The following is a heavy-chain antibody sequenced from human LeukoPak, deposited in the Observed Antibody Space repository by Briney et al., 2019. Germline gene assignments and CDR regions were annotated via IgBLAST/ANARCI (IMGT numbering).Heavy chain of an antibody. Sequence: GGSLRLSCAASRFIFSSYEMNWVRHAPGKGLEWVSYISNSGSTIYYADSVKGRFTISRDDAKSSLYLQMNSLRAEDTAVYYCARDGRDGDYFDYWGQGTLVTVSS. D-gene: IGHD5-24*01. CDR2: ISNSGSTI. CDR3: ARDGRDGDYFDY. J-gene: IGHJ4*02. V-gene: IGHV3-48*03. CDR1: RFIFSSYE.